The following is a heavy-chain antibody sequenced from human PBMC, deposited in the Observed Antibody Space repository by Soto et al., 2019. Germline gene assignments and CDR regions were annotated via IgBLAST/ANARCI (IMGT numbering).Heavy chain of an antibody. CDR1: GGSISSYY. J-gene: IGHJ4*02. CDR3: ARRYGGTFDY. D-gene: IGHD2-15*01. Sequence: SETLSLTCSVSGGSISSYYWSWIRQPPGKGLEWIGYIYYSGSTNYNPSLKSRVTISVDTSKNQFSLKLSSVTAADTAVYYCARRYGGTFDYWGQGTLVTVSS. V-gene: IGHV4-59*08. CDR2: IYYSGST.